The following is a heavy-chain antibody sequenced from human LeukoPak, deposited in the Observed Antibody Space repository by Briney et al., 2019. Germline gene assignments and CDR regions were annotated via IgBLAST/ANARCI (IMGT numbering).Heavy chain of an antibody. V-gene: IGHV4-4*07. J-gene: IGHJ6*03. CDR1: GGSISSYY. Sequence: SETLSLTCTVSGGSISSYYWSWIRQPAGKGLEWIGRIYTSGCTNYNPSLKSRVTMSVDTSKNQFSLKLSSVTAADTAVYYCARDYGTNYYYYYMDVWGKGTTVTVSS. CDR2: IYTSGCT. D-gene: IGHD2-8*01. CDR3: ARDYGTNYYYYYMDV.